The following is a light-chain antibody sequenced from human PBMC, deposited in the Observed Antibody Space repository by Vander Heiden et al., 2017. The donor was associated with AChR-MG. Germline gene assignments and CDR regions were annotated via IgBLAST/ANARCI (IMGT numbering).Light chain of an antibody. CDR1: QRVISSY. CDR3: QHDYSSSTT. Sequence: EIVLTQSPGTLSLSPGERVTLSCRASQRVISSYLAWYQQKRGQAPRLLIYGASSRATGIPDRFSGSGSGTDFSLTISRLEPEDSAVYYCQHDYSSSTTFGQGTRLEIK. J-gene: IGKJ5*01. CDR2: GAS. V-gene: IGKV3-20*01.